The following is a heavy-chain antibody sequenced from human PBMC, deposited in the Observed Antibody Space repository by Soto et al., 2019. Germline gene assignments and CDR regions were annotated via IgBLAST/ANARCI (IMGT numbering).Heavy chain of an antibody. CDR2: IGTTSSYI. Sequence: EVLLVESGGGLVTPGGSLRLSCAASGFTFGTYTMNWVRQAPGKGLEWVSSIGTTSSYIYYADSVRGRFTISRDNAKDSLYLQMSSLRAEDTAVYYCARVMCGDCSSYYYYSMDVWGQGTTVTVSS. CDR3: ARVMCGDCSSYYYYSMDV. J-gene: IGHJ6*02. V-gene: IGHV3-21*01. CDR1: GFTFGTYT. D-gene: IGHD2-21*02.